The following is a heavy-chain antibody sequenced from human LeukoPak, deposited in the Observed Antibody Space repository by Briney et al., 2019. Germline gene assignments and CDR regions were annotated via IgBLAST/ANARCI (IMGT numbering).Heavy chain of an antibody. V-gene: IGHV3-23*01. CDR2: ILSGGDTA. Sequence: GGSLRLSCAASGFIFSNYAMSWVRQAPGKGLEWVSSILSGGDTASYADSVRGRFTISRDNSKNTLYLEMNSLRAEDTAIYYCARERVGIIAAAGGEFDYWGQGTLVTVSS. D-gene: IGHD6-13*01. CDR3: ARERVGIIAAAGGEFDY. J-gene: IGHJ4*02. CDR1: GFIFSNYA.